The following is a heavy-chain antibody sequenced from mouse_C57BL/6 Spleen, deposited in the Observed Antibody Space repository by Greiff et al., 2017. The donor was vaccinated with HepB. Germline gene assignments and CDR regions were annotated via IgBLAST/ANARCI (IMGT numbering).Heavy chain of an antibody. CDR3: TTYAWGAY. CDR2: IDPENGDT. V-gene: IGHV14-4*01. CDR1: GFNIKDDY. D-gene: IGHD4-1*01. J-gene: IGHJ3*01. Sequence: EVQLQQSGAELVRPGASVKLSCTASGFNIKDDYMHWVKQRPEQGLEWIGWIDPENGDTEYASKFQGKATITADTSSNTAYLQLSSLTSEDTAVYYCTTYAWGAYWGQGTLVTVSA.